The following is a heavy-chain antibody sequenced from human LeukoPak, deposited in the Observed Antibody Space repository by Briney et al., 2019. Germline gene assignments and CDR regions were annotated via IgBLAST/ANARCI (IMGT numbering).Heavy chain of an antibody. J-gene: IGHJ4*02. V-gene: IGHV3-11*01. CDR3: TRAEWELAFDY. Sequence: PGGSLRLSCAASGFTFSDYYMSWIRQAPGKGLEWVSYISSSGSTIYYADSVKGRFTISRDNAKNSLYLQMSSLRAEDTAVYYCTRAEWELAFDYWGQGTLVTVSS. D-gene: IGHD1-26*01. CDR2: ISSSGSTI. CDR1: GFTFSDYY.